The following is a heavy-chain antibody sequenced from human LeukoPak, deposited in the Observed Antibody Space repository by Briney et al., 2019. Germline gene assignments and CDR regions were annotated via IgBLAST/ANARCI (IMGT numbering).Heavy chain of an antibody. CDR2: ISPGTGKT. J-gene: IGHJ4*02. CDR1: GYTFTTDD. CDR3: ARVFGQWLAVD. D-gene: IGHD6-19*01. V-gene: IGHV1-8*01. Sequence: ASAKVSCKASGYTFTTDDINWVRQASGRGLEWMGLISPGTGKTRYPQKFQGRVTMTRDTSINTVYMELSSLRSEDTAIYYCARVFGQWLAVDWGQGTLVTVSS.